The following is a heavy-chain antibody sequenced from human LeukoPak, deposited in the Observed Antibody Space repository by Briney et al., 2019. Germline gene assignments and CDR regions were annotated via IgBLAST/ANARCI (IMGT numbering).Heavy chain of an antibody. Sequence: GGSLRLSCAASGFTFSSYWMSWVRQAPGKGLEWVANIKQDGSEKYYVDSLKGRFTISRDNAKNSLYLQMSSLRAEDTAVYYCAKIRDWKVFDYWGQGTLVTVSS. CDR1: GFTFSSYW. CDR2: IKQDGSEK. D-gene: IGHD1-1*01. V-gene: IGHV3-7*01. J-gene: IGHJ4*02. CDR3: AKIRDWKVFDY.